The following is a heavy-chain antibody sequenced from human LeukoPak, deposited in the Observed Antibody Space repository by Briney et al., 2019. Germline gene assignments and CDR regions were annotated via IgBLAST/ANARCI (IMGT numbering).Heavy chain of an antibody. CDR3: ARDRALYDSRRGYYYTEDGY. CDR2: INQNGGSK. CDR1: GFTFSSYW. J-gene: IGHJ4*02. D-gene: IGHD3-22*01. Sequence: GGSLRLSCAASGFTFSSYWMSWVRQAPGKGLEGVAKINQNGGSKYYVDSVKGRFTISRDNAKSSLYLQMNSLRADDTAVYYCARDRALYDSRRGYYYTEDGYWGQGTLVTVSS. V-gene: IGHV3-7*01.